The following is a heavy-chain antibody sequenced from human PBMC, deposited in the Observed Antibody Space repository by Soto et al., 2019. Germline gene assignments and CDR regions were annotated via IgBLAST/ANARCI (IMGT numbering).Heavy chain of an antibody. CDR1: GYTFTRYD. CDR3: ASGINYYASGDDAFDI. D-gene: IGHD3-10*01. V-gene: IGHV1-8*01. J-gene: IGHJ3*02. Sequence: QVQLVQSGAEVKKPGASVKVSCKASGYTFTRYDINWVRQATGQGLEWMGWMNPNSGNTGYAQKFQGRVTMTRNTSISTAYMELSSLRSEDTAVYYCASGINYYASGDDAFDIWGQGTMVTVSS. CDR2: MNPNSGNT.